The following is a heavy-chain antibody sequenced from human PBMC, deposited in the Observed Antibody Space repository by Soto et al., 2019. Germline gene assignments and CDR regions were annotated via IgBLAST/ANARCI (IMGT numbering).Heavy chain of an antibody. Sequence: GESLNISCKGSGYSFTSYWIGWVRQMPGKGLEWMGIIYPGDSDTRYSPSFQGQVTISADKSISTAYLQWSSLKASDTAMYYCARPAAGDYYYYYGMDVWGQGTTVTVSS. V-gene: IGHV5-51*01. CDR3: ARPAAGDYYYYYGMDV. CDR2: IYPGDSDT. CDR1: GYSFTSYW. D-gene: IGHD6-13*01. J-gene: IGHJ6*02.